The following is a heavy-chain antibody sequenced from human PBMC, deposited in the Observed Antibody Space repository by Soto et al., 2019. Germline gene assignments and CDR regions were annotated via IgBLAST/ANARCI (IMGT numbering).Heavy chain of an antibody. CDR1: GFTFSSYV. CDR2: ISYDGNNK. V-gene: IGHV3-30-3*01. J-gene: IGHJ6*02. CDR3: ARAGCDGGRCYTLVGLRYGMDV. Sequence: QVQLVESGGGVVQPGRSLRLSCAASGFTFSSYVMHWVRQAPGMGLEWVAVISYDGNNKYYADSVKGRFTISRDNSKNTLYLQMNSLRAEDTAVYYCARAGCDGGRCYTLVGLRYGMDVWGQGTTVTVSS. D-gene: IGHD2-15*01.